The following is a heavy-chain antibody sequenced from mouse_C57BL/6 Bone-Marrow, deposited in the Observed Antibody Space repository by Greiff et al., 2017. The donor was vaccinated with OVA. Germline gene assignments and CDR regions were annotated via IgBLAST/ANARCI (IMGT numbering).Heavy chain of an antibody. CDR2: ISSGGSYT. V-gene: IGHV5-6*01. D-gene: IGHD4-1*01. Sequence: EVKLQESGGDLVKPGGSLKLSCAASGFTFSSYGMSWVRQTPDKRLEWVATISSGGSYTYYPDSVKGRFTISRDNAKNTLYLQMSSLKSEDTAMYYCARYEDWDYFDYWGQGTTLTVSS. CDR1: GFTFSSYG. J-gene: IGHJ2*01. CDR3: ARYEDWDYFDY.